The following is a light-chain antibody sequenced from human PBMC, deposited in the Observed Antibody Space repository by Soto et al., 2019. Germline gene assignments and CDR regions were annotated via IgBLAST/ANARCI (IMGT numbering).Light chain of an antibody. Sequence: DIQMTQSPSTLSASVGDRGTITCRASQSISSWLAWYQQKPGKAPKVLIYDASSLESGVPSRFSGSGSGTEFSLTISSLQPDDFATYYCQQYNHYWTFGQGTRVEIK. J-gene: IGKJ1*01. CDR1: QSISSW. CDR2: DAS. CDR3: QQYNHYWT. V-gene: IGKV1-5*01.